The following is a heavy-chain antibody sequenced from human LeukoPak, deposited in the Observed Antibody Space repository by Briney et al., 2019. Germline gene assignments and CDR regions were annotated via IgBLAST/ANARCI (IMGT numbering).Heavy chain of an antibody. Sequence: GGSLRLSCAASGFTFRNYWMRWVRQAPGKGLEWVANIKEDGSEKYYVDSVKGRFTISRDKAKNSLYLQMNSLRAEDTAVYYCARNSNRYMDFWGKGTTVTVSS. CDR1: GFTFRNYW. CDR3: ARNSNRYMDF. D-gene: IGHD2/OR15-2a*01. J-gene: IGHJ6*03. CDR2: IKEDGSEK. V-gene: IGHV3-7*01.